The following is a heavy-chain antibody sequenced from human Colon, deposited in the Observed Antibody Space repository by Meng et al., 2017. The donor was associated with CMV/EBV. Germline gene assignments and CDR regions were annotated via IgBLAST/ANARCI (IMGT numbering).Heavy chain of an antibody. CDR3: AGGSYQAWELLHY. J-gene: IGHJ4*02. Sequence: HLPPAGAGRLELLETLSLTCAVYGGSFSENYWGWVRHPPGRGLEWVGEIRHSGSTSYSYNSSLKSRVTISIDTSKNQFSLELTSVTAADTAVYYCAGGSYQAWELLHYWGQGTLVTVSS. V-gene: IGHV4-34*01. D-gene: IGHD1-26*01. CDR2: IRHSGSTSY. CDR1: GGSFSENY.